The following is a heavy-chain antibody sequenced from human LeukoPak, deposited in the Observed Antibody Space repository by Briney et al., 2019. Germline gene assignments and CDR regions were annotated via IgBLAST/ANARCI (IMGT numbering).Heavy chain of an antibody. D-gene: IGHD3-10*01. J-gene: IGHJ4*02. Sequence: ASVKVSCKASGYTFTSYYMHWVRQAPGQGLEWMGIIKPSADTTAYAQKFKGRVTMTRDTSTSTVYMELSSLRSEDTAVYYCVRDNETVEGSGSYPSDYWGQGTLVTVSS. CDR2: IKPSADTT. CDR1: GYTFTSYY. CDR3: VRDNETVEGSGSYPSDY. V-gene: IGHV1-46*01.